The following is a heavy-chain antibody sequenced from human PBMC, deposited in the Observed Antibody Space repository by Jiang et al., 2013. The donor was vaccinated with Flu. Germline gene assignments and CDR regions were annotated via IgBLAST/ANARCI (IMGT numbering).Heavy chain of an antibody. J-gene: IGHJ4*02. D-gene: IGHD4-17*01. CDR3: AIDGYGDSFDY. V-gene: IGHV3-23*01. Sequence: TISRDNSKNTLYLQMNSLRAEDTAVYYCAIDGYGDSFDYWGQGTLVTVSS.